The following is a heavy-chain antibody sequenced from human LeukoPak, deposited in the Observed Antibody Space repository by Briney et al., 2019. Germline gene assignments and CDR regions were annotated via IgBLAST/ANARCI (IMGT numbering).Heavy chain of an antibody. CDR2: ISGSGGST. V-gene: IGHV3-23*01. J-gene: IGHJ4*02. D-gene: IGHD2/OR15-2a*01. CDR3: AILSWDGRGSFY. CDR1: GFTFSSYA. Sequence: PGGSLRLSCAASGFTFSSYAMSRVRQAPGKGLEWVSAISGSGGSTYYADSVRGRFTISRDNSRGTLSLQMNSLRADDTAVYFCAILSWDGRGSFYWGQGTLVSVSS.